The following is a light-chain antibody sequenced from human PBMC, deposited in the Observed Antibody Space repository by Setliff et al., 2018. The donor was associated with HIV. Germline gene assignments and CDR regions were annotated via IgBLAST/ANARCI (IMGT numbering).Light chain of an antibody. CDR3: CSNTGSNTYV. CDR2: QAT. J-gene: IGLJ1*01. Sequence: QSVLPQPASVSGSPGQSITISCTGTSGDVGRYNLVSWYQQHPGKAPKLMIYQATKRPSGVSNRFSGSKSGNTASLTISGLQAEDEADYYCCSNTGSNTYVFGTGTKVTVL. CDR1: SGDVGRYNL. V-gene: IGLV2-23*01.